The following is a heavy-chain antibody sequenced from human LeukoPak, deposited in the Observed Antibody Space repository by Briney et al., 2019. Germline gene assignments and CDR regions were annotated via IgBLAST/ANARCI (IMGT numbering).Heavy chain of an antibody. CDR1: GGSFSNYF. V-gene: IGHV4-59*08. Sequence: PSETLSLTCTVSGGSFSNYFWSWIRQSPGKRLEWIGHIFSSGDTHYSPSLKSRVTISVDTSKNQFSLRLSSVTAADTAVYYCARRNGGLRFGEHFLDYWGQGILVTVSS. CDR2: IFSSGDT. J-gene: IGHJ4*01. D-gene: IGHD3-10*01. CDR3: ARRNGGLRFGEHFLDY.